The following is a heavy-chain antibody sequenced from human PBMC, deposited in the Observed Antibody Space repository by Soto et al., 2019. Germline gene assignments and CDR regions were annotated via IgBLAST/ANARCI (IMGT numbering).Heavy chain of an antibody. CDR1: GFTFSGYS. D-gene: IGHD2-8*01. J-gene: IGHJ6*02. CDR2: ISGPSIYI. Sequence: EVQLVESGGGLVKPGGSLRLSCVASGFTFSGYSINWVRQAPGKGLEWVSYISGPSIYIYYADSVKGRFTISRDNAKSAVYLQMNCLRAEDTAVYYCARGFRNGFNVWGQGTTVCVSS. V-gene: IGHV3-21*01. CDR3: ARGFRNGFNV.